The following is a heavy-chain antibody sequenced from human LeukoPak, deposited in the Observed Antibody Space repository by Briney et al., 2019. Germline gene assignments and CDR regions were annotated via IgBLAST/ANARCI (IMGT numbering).Heavy chain of an antibody. CDR3: ARDQASMTPGY. Sequence: GGSLRLSCEASGFTFSNSWMSWVRQAPGKGLEWVAVIWYDGSNKYYADSVKGRFTISRDNSKNTLYLQMNSLRAEDTAMYYCARDQASMTPGYWGQGTLVTVSS. V-gene: IGHV3-33*08. CDR2: IWYDGSNK. J-gene: IGHJ4*02. CDR1: GFTFSNSW. D-gene: IGHD1-14*01.